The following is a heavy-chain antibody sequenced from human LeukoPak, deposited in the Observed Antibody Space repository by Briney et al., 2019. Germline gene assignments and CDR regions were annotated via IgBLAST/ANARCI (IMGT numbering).Heavy chain of an antibody. CDR3: AKVPLAFDWLGSMDV. Sequence: GRSLRLSCAASGFTFSSYGMHWVRQAPGKGLEWVAVISYDGSNKYYADSVKGRFTISRDNSKNTLYLQMNSLRAEDTAVYYCAKVPLAFDWLGSMDVWGQGTTVTVSS. CDR2: ISYDGSNK. D-gene: IGHD3-9*01. J-gene: IGHJ6*02. V-gene: IGHV3-30*18. CDR1: GFTFSSYG.